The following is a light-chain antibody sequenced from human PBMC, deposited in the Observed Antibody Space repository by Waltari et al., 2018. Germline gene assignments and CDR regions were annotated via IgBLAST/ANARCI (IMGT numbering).Light chain of an antibody. V-gene: IGKV1-5*03. J-gene: IGKJ1*01. CDR1: QSISSW. CDR3: QQYERYPT. Sequence: DIQMTQSPSTLSVSVGDRVTITCRASQSISSWLAWYQQKPGEAPKLLIYKASNLDSGVPSRFSGSGSGTEFTLTINSLQPDDFASYYCQQYERYPTFGEGTKVEIK. CDR2: KAS.